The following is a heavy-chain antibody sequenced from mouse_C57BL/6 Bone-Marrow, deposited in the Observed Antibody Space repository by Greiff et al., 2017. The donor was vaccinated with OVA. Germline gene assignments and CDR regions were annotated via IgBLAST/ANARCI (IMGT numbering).Heavy chain of an antibody. CDR3: ARRGYGNPFAY. V-gene: IGHV5-6*01. CDR2: ISSGGSYT. CDR1: GFTFSSYG. Sequence: EVQLVESGGDLVKPGGSLKLSCAASGFTFSSYGMSWVRQTPDKMLEWVATISSGGSYTYYPDSVKGRFTISRDNAKNTLYMQMSSLKSEDTAMYYGARRGYGNPFAYWGQGTLVTVSA. J-gene: IGHJ3*01. D-gene: IGHD2-1*01.